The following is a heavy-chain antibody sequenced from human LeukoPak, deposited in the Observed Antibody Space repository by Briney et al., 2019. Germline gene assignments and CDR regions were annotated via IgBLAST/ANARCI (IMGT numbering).Heavy chain of an antibody. V-gene: IGHV3-11*01. CDR2: ISCGGSTI. Sequence: SGGSLRLSCAASGFTFSDYYMSWIRQAPGKGLEWVAYISCGGSTIYHAASVKGRFTISRANSKETLYLQMNSLRAEDTAVYYCARAKDLNTTITFGGVIVHWGQGTLVTVSS. CDR1: GFTFSDYY. J-gene: IGHJ4*02. D-gene: IGHD3-16*02. CDR3: ARAKDLNTTITFGGVIVH.